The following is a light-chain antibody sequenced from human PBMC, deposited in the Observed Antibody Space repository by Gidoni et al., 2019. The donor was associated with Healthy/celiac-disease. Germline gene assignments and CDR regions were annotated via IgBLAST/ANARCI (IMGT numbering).Light chain of an antibody. CDR3: QQRSNWFT. CDR2: VAS. Sequence: ATLSCRASQSVSSYLAWYQQKPGQATTLLIYVASNRATGIPARFSGSGSGTDFTLTISSLEPEDFAVYYCQQRSNWFTFGQGTRLEIK. CDR1: QSVSSY. V-gene: IGKV3-11*01. J-gene: IGKJ5*01.